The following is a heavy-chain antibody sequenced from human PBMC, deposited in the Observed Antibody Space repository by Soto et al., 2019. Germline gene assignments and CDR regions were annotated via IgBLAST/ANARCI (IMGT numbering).Heavy chain of an antibody. V-gene: IGHV3-23*01. CDR3: ARAYCSSSSCYPPYYYYGMDV. CDR2: IDASGGTT. J-gene: IGHJ6*02. CDR1: GFTFSIYA. Sequence: PGGSLRLSCAASGFTFSIYAMSWARQAPGKGLEWVSVIDASGGTTYTDSVKGRFTISRDNSKNTLYLQMNSLRAEDTAVYYCARAYCSSSSCYPPYYYYGMDVWGQGTTVTVSS. D-gene: IGHD2-2*01.